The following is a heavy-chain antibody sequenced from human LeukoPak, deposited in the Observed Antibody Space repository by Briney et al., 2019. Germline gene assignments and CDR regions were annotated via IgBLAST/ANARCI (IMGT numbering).Heavy chain of an antibody. J-gene: IGHJ4*02. Sequence: GGSLRLSCAASGISFDDYHMNWIRQSPGKGLEGISYISSRGNVMYYADSVQGRFTISRDTTKNSWYLQMNSLRVEDTAVYYCSGRGAGPYYFEFWGQGTLVTVSS. V-gene: IGHV3-11*01. CDR3: SGRGAGPYYFEF. D-gene: IGHD1-26*01. CDR1: GISFDDYH. CDR2: ISSRGNVM.